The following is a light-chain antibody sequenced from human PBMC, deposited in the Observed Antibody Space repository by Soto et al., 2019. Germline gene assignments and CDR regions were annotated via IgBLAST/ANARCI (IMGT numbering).Light chain of an antibody. CDR1: QSVSRNS. J-gene: IGKJ3*01. Sequence: EIVLTQSPGTLSLSPGERATLSCGASQSVSRNSLAWYQQKPGQAPRLLIYGASSRATDIPDRFSGSGSGTDFTLIVSRLEPEDFAVYFCQQYGTSPPTFGHGTKVDIK. CDR3: QQYGTSPPT. CDR2: GAS. V-gene: IGKV3-20*01.